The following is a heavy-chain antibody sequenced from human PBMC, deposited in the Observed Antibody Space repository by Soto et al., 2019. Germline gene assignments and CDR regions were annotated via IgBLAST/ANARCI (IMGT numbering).Heavy chain of an antibody. D-gene: IGHD3-22*01. CDR3: ARDLPYYYDSSGSGTYGMDV. V-gene: IGHV3-33*01. Sequence: GGSLRLSCAASGFTFSSYGMHWVRQAPGKGLEWVAVIWYAGSNKYYADSVKGRCTISRDNSKNTLYLQMNSLRAEDTAVYYCARDLPYYYDSSGSGTYGMDVWGQGTTVTVSS. CDR2: IWYAGSNK. J-gene: IGHJ6*02. CDR1: GFTFSSYG.